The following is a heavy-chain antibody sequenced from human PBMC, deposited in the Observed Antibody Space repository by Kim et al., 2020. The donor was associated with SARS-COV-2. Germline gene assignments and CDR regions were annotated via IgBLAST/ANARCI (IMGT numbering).Heavy chain of an antibody. CDR3: TRGAPGSGELFDY. D-gene: IGHD3-10*01. Sequence: YYAESVRGGFTITRDNTENSLFLQMHSLRVDDTAVYYGTRGAPGSGELFDYWGQGTLVTVSS. J-gene: IGHJ4*02. V-gene: IGHV3-21*01.